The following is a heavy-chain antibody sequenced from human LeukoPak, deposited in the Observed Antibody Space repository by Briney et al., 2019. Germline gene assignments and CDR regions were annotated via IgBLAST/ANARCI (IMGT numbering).Heavy chain of an antibody. CDR2: INHSGST. CDR1: GFTFSSYG. Sequence: GSLRLSCAASGFTFSSYGISWVRQPPGKGLEWIGEINHSGSTNYNPSLKSRVTISVDTSKNQFSLKLSSVTAADTAVCYCARGPGFGGTYYMDVWGKGTTVTVSS. J-gene: IGHJ6*03. CDR3: ARGPGFGGTYYMDV. V-gene: IGHV4-34*01. D-gene: IGHD3-10*01.